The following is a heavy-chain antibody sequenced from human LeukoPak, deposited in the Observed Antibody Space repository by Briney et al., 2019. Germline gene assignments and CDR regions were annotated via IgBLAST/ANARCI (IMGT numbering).Heavy chain of an antibody. J-gene: IGHJ4*02. Sequence: GGSLRLSCAASGFTFSSYGMGWVRQAPGKGLEWVSAISGSGGSTYYADSVKGRFTISRDNSKNTLYLQMNSLRAEDTAVYYCAKDASWYVVYYDYWGQGTLVTVSS. CDR2: ISGSGGST. V-gene: IGHV3-23*01. CDR3: AKDASWYVVYYDY. CDR1: GFTFSSYG. D-gene: IGHD6-13*01.